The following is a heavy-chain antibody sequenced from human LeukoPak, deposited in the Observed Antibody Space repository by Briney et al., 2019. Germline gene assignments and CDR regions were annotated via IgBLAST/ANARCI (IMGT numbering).Heavy chain of an antibody. CDR3: AREDGYNYSIDY. CDR2: ISAYNGNT. V-gene: IGHV1-18*01. Sequence: ASVKVSCKASGGTFSSYAISWVRQAPGQGLEWMGWISAYNGNTNYAQKLQGRVTMTTDTSTSTAYMELRSLRSDDTAVYYCAREDGYNYSIDYWGQGTLVTVSS. D-gene: IGHD5-24*01. J-gene: IGHJ4*02. CDR1: GGTFSSYA.